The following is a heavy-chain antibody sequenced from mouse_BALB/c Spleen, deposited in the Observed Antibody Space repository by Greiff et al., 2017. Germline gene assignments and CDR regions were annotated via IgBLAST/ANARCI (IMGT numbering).Heavy chain of an antibody. V-gene: IGHV1-4*02. CDR2: INPSSGHT. Sequence: QVQLQQSAAELARPGASVKMSCKASGYNFTDYTMHWVKQRPGQGLEWIGYINPSSGHTDYNQKFKDKTTLTADKSSSTAYMQLSSLTSEDSAVYCCARSDGTGFAYWGQGTLVTVSA. CDR1: GYNFTDYT. J-gene: IGHJ3*01. D-gene: IGHD4-1*01. CDR3: ARSDGTGFAY.